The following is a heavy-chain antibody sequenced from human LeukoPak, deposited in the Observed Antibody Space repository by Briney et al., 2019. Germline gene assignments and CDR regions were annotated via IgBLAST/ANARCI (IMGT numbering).Heavy chain of an antibody. CDR1: GYTFTGYY. D-gene: IGHD3-22*01. V-gene: IGHV1-2*02. CDR2: INPNSGGT. Sequence: GASVKVSCKASGYTFTGYYMHWVRQAPGQGLEWMGWINPNSGGTNSAQKFQGRVTMTRDTSISTAYMELTRLRSDDTAVYYCARTPIYYFDNSGYYNWGQGTLVTVSS. J-gene: IGHJ4*02. CDR3: ARTPIYYFDNSGYYN.